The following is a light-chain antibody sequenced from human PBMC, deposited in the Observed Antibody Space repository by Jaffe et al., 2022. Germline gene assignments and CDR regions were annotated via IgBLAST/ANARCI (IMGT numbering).Light chain of an antibody. J-gene: IGLJ1*01. V-gene: IGLV2-14*01. Sequence: QSALTQPASVSGSPGQSITISCTGTSSDVGGYKYVSWYQHHPGKAPRLMIYEVNNRPSGVSNRFSGSKSGNTASLTISGLQADDEAYYYCSSHSSSSPYVFGTGTEVTVL. CDR3: SSHSSSSPYV. CDR2: EVN. CDR1: SSDVGGYKY.